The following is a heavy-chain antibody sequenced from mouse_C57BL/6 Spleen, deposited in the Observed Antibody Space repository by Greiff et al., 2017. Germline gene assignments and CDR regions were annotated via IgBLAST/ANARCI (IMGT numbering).Heavy chain of an antibody. V-gene: IGHV1-26*01. CDR2: INPNNGGT. CDR3: ARDSNYGAWFAY. Sequence: VQLKQSGPELVKPGASVKISCKASGYTFTDYYMNWVKQSHGKSLEWIGDINPNNGGTSYNQKFKGKATLTVDKSSSTAYMELRSLTSEDSAVYYCARDSNYGAWFAYWGQGTLVTVSA. D-gene: IGHD2-5*01. J-gene: IGHJ3*01. CDR1: GYTFTDYY.